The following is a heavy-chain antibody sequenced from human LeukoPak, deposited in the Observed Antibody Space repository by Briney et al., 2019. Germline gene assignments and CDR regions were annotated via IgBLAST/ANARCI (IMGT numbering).Heavy chain of an antibody. CDR1: GFSFSSYA. J-gene: IGHJ4*02. V-gene: IGHV3-21*01. CDR2: ISSSSSYI. CDR3: ATQRDGYNAPFDY. D-gene: IGHD5-24*01. Sequence: GGSLRLSCATSGFSFSSYAMSWVRQAPGKGLEWVSSISSSSSYIYYGDSVKGRFTISRDNAKKSLFLQMNSLRAEDTAVYYCATQRDGYNAPFDYWGQGTLVTVSS.